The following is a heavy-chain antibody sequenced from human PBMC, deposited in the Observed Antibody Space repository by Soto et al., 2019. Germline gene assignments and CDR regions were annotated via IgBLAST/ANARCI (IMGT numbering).Heavy chain of an antibody. Sequence: PGGSLRLSCAASGFSLSGYVMSWVRQAPGKGLEWVSAISGSGGSTYYEDSVKGRFTISRDKSKNTLYLQMNSLRAEDTAVYYCAKVGYYGSGSYYYFDYWGQGTLVTVSS. D-gene: IGHD3-10*01. CDR2: ISGSGGST. CDR1: GFSLSGYV. J-gene: IGHJ4*02. CDR3: AKVGYYGSGSYYYFDY. V-gene: IGHV3-23*01.